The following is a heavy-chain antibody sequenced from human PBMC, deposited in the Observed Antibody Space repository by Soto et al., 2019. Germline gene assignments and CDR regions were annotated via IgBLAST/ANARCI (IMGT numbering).Heavy chain of an antibody. J-gene: IGHJ4*02. V-gene: IGHV4-59*01. CDR2: IYYSGST. CDR1: GGSISSCY. Sequence: SETLSLTCTVSGGSISSCYWSWIRQPPGKGLEWILYIYYSGSTNYNPSLKSRVTISVDTYKNKFSLKLSSVTAADTAVYYCAREGDYYGSGISLGFDXWGQGTLVTVSX. CDR3: AREGDYYGSGISLGFDX. D-gene: IGHD3-10*01.